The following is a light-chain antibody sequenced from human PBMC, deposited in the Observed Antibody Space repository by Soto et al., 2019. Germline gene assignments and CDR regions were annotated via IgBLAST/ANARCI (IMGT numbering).Light chain of an antibody. Sequence: QSVLTQPPSASGTPGQRVTISCSGSSSNIASNTVNWYQQLPGTAPKLLIYSSSIRPSGVPDRFSGSKSGTSASLAISGLQSEDEADYYCAAWDDSLKAGVFGGRTKVTVL. CDR2: SSS. J-gene: IGLJ3*02. V-gene: IGLV1-44*01. CDR3: AAWDDSLKAGV. CDR1: SSNIASNT.